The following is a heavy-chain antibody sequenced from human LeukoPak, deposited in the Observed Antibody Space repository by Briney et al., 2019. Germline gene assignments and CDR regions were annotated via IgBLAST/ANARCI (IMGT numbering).Heavy chain of an antibody. CDR2: ISISSSYI. Sequence: GSLRLSCAALGCTFSSYSMNLVRQAPGKGLELVSSISISSSYIDYADSEECRYPISRDVAKQSLYLQMHCHRAEDTAVYFYARAVPHYGDYMGLDYWGQGTLGTVPS. V-gene: IGHV3-21*01. J-gene: IGHJ4*02. CDR3: ARAVPHYGDYMGLDY. D-gene: IGHD4-17*01. CDR1: GCTFSSYS.